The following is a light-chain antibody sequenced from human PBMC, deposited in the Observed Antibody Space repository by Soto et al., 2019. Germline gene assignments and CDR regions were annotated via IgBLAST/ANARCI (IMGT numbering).Light chain of an antibody. Sequence: EIVMTQSPATLSVSPGARAPLSCRASQSISSSKLAWYQQNPGQAPRLLMYGASNRATGIPARFSGSGSGTEFTLTISSLQSEDFAVYYCQQYDYWPRTFGQGTKVDIK. CDR3: QQYDYWPRT. J-gene: IGKJ1*01. CDR1: QSISSS. CDR2: GAS. V-gene: IGKV3-15*01.